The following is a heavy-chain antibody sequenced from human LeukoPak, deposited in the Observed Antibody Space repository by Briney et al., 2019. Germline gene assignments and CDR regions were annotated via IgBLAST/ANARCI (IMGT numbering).Heavy chain of an antibody. Sequence: PSETLSLTCTVSGGSISSSNYYWGWIRQPPGKGLEWIGNIYYSGSTYYKPSLKTRVTISVDTYKNQFSLMLTSVTAADTAVYYCARHASVDGNWPRPLDYWGQGSLVTVSS. CDR2: IYYSGST. J-gene: IGHJ4*02. CDR3: ARHASVDGNWPRPLDY. V-gene: IGHV4-39*01. D-gene: IGHD6-19*01. CDR1: GGSISSSNYY.